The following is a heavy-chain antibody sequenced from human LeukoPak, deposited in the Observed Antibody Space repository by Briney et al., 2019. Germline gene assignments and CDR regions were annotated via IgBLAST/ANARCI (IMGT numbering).Heavy chain of an antibody. CDR1: GFTFSSYS. J-gene: IGHJ3*02. CDR3: ARVRYDFWSGYIHGQAFDI. Sequence: GGSLRLSCAASGFTFSSYSMNWVRQAPGKGLEWVSSISSSSSYIYYADSVKGRFTISRDNAKNSLYLQMNSLRAEDTALYYCARVRYDFWSGYIHGQAFDIWDQGTMVTVSS. CDR2: ISSSSSYI. D-gene: IGHD3-3*01. V-gene: IGHV3-21*04.